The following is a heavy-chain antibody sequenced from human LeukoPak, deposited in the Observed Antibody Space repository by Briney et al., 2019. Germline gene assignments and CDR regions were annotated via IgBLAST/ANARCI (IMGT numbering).Heavy chain of an antibody. CDR3: ARDVMGHAFDI. D-gene: IGHD2-21*01. CDR2: IYYSGST. CDR1: GGSISSYY. V-gene: IGHV4-59*01. J-gene: IGHJ3*02. Sequence: PSETLSLTCTVSGGSISSYYWSWIRQPPGKGLEWIGYIYYSGSTNYNPSLKSRVTISVDTSKNQFSLKLSSVTAADTAVYYCARDVMGHAFDIWGQGTMVTVSS.